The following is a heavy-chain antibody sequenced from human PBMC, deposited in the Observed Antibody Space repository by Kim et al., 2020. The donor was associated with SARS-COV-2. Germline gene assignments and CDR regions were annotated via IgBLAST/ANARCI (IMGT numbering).Heavy chain of an antibody. CDR1: GFTFSSYA. V-gene: IGHV3-23*01. J-gene: IGHJ3*02. CDR3: AKGTGPVLCSSTSCYDDAFDI. Sequence: GGSLRLSCAASGFTFSSYAMSWVRQAPGKGLEWVSAISGSGGSTYYADSVKGRFTISRDNSKNTLYLQMNSLRAEDTAVYYCAKGTGPVLCSSTSCYDDAFDIWGQGTMVTVSS. CDR2: ISGSGGST. D-gene: IGHD2-2*01.